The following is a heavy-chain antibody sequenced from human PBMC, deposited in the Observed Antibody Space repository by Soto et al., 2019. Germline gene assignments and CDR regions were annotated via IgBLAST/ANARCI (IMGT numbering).Heavy chain of an antibody. D-gene: IGHD3-16*01. CDR2: IDPSDSYT. J-gene: IGHJ6*02. CDR3: AGSTYATAHYYYYGMDV. Sequence: PGESLKISCKGSGYIFTSYWISWVRQMPGKGLEWMGRIDPSDSYTNYSPSFQGHVTISADKSISTAYLQWSSLKASDTAMYYCAGSTYATAHYYYYGMDVWGQGTTGTVSS. V-gene: IGHV5-10-1*01. CDR1: GYIFTSYW.